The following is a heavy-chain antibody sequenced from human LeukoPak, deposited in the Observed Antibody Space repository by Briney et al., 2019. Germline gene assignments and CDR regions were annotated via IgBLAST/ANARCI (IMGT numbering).Heavy chain of an antibody. CDR1: GVTFSNAW. J-gene: IGHJ5*02. CDR3: IACIGNWFDP. Sequence: GGSLRLSCAASGVTFSNAWMSWVRQAPGKGLEWVGRIKSKTDVGTTDYAAPVKGRFTISRDDSKNTLYLLMNSLKTEDTAVYYCIACIGNWFDPWGQGTLVTVSS. V-gene: IGHV3-15*05. CDR2: IKSKTDVGTT.